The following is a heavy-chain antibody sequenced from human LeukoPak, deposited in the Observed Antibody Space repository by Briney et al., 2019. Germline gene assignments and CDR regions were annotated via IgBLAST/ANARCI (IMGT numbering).Heavy chain of an antibody. J-gene: IGHJ4*02. CDR1: GGSFSGYY. CDR2: INHSGST. D-gene: IGHD3-10*01. Sequence: PSETLSLTXAVYGGSFSGYYWSWIRQPPGKGLEWIGEINHSGSTNYNPSLKSRVTISVDTSKNQFSLKLSSVTAADTAVYYCAREMKYYGSGSYFDYWGQGTLVTVSS. V-gene: IGHV4-34*01. CDR3: AREMKYYGSGSYFDY.